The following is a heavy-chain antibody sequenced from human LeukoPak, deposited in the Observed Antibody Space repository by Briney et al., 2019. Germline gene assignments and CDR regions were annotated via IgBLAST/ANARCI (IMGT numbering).Heavy chain of an antibody. D-gene: IGHD2-2*01. CDR3: ARDLYQLPWGYMDV. V-gene: IGHV1-2*02. J-gene: IGHJ6*03. CDR1: GYTFTGYY. CDR2: INPNSGGT. Sequence: ASVKVSCKASGYTFTGYYMHWVRQAPGQGLEWMGWINPNSGGTNYAQKFQGRVTMTRDTSISTAYMELSRLRSDDTAVYYCARDLYQLPWGYMDVWGKGTTVTVSS.